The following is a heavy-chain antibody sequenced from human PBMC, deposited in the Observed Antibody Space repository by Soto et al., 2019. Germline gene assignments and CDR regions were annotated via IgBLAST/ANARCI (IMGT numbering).Heavy chain of an antibody. Sequence: GGSLRLSCAASGFTFDDYAMHWVRQAPGKGLEWVSGISWNSGSIGYADSVKGRFTISRDNAKNSLYLQMNSLRAEDTALYYCAKDHDLWFGEFGPKYYFDYWGQGTLVTVSS. CDR1: GFTFDDYA. CDR2: ISWNSGSI. J-gene: IGHJ4*02. CDR3: AKDHDLWFGEFGPKYYFDY. V-gene: IGHV3-9*01. D-gene: IGHD3-10*01.